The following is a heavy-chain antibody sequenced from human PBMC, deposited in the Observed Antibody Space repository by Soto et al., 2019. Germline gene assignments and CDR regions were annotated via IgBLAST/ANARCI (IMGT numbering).Heavy chain of an antibody. CDR2: IFSNDEK. CDR3: ARIPAYSSSWYVDY. J-gene: IGHJ4*02. V-gene: IGHV2-26*01. CDR1: GFSLSNARMG. D-gene: IGHD6-13*01. Sequence: GPTLVNPTETLTLTCTVSGFSLSNARMGVSWIRQPPGKALEWLAHIFSNDEKSYSTSLKSRLTISKDTSKSQVVLTMTNMDPVDTATYYCARIPAYSSSWYVDYWGQGTLVTVSS.